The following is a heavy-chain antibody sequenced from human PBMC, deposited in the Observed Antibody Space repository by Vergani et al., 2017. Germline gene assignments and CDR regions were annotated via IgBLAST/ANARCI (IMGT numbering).Heavy chain of an antibody. CDR2: INHSGST. Sequence: QVQLQQWGAGLLKPSETLSLTCAVYGGSFSGYYWSWIRQPPGKGLEWIGEINHSGSTNYNPFLKSRVTISVDTSKNQFSLKLSSVTAADTAVYYCARGGDSSGWGWVYWGQGTLVTVSS. CDR1: GGSFSGYY. J-gene: IGHJ4*02. V-gene: IGHV4-34*01. CDR3: ARGGDSSGWGWVY. D-gene: IGHD6-19*01.